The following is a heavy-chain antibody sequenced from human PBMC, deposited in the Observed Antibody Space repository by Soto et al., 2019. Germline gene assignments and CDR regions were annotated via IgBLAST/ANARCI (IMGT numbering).Heavy chain of an antibody. J-gene: IGHJ6*02. Sequence: PGGSLRVSCAASGFTFSSYEMNWVRQAPGKGLEWVSYISSSRSDIYYADSLKGRFTISRDNAKNSVSLQMNSLRAEDTAVYYCAREYTAWPLAYGLDVWGQGTTVTVSS. V-gene: IGHV3-48*03. CDR2: ISSSRSDI. D-gene: IGHD2-2*02. CDR3: AREYTAWPLAYGLDV. CDR1: GFTFSSYE.